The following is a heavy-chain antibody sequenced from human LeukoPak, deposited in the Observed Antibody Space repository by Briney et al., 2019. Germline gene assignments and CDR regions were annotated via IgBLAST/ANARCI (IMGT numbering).Heavy chain of an antibody. Sequence: GRSLRLSSAPSGFTLTTYVMHWVRQAPGKGLEWVAYISYDGDNTYYADSVKGRFTISRDNSKNTLYLLVNSLTVEDTAVYYCARGDYEVYWGQGTLVTVSS. D-gene: IGHD4-17*01. CDR3: ARGDYEVY. CDR2: ISYDGDNT. J-gene: IGHJ4*02. V-gene: IGHV3-30*01. CDR1: GFTLTTYV.